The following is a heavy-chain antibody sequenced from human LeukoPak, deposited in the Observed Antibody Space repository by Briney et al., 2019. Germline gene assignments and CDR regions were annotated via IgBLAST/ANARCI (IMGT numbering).Heavy chain of an antibody. CDR1: GYTFTSFY. D-gene: IGHD6-13*01. Sequence: GASVKVSCKASGYTFTSFYMHWVRQAPGQGLEWMGIINPRGGSTTSAQKFQGRVTLTRDMSTSTVYMELSRLRSDDTAVYYCAEQLGFKDYWGQGTLVTVSS. V-gene: IGHV1-46*01. CDR3: AEQLGFKDY. CDR2: INPRGGST. J-gene: IGHJ4*02.